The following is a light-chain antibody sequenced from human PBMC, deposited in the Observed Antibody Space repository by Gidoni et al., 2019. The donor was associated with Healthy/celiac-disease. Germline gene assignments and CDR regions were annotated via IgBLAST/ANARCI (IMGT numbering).Light chain of an antibody. CDR2: DAS. Sequence: ELVLPPSPAPLSLSPGERATLSCGASQSVSSSYFSWYQQKPGLAPRLLIYDASSRATCIPERFSGSGSGTDFTLTISRLEPEDFAVYYCQQYGSSPDWTFGQGTKVEIK. V-gene: IGKV3D-20*01. CDR3: QQYGSSPDWT. CDR1: QSVSSSY. J-gene: IGKJ1*01.